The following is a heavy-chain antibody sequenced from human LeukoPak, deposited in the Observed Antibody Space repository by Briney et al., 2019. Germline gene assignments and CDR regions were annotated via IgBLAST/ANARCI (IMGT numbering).Heavy chain of an antibody. CDR3: AGMKLQH. CDR2: IYTSGST. CDR1: GGSISSGSYY. J-gene: IGHJ1*01. V-gene: IGHV4-61*02. D-gene: IGHD1-1*01. Sequence: SQTLSLTCTVSGGSISSGSYYWSWIRQPAGKGLEWIGRIYTSGSTNYNPSLKSRVTISVDTSKNQFSLKLSSVTAADTAVYYCAGMKLQHWGQGTLVTVSS.